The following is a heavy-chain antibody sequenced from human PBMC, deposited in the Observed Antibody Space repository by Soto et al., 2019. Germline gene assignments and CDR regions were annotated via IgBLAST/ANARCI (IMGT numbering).Heavy chain of an antibody. V-gene: IGHV4-59*08. CDR2: IYYSGST. CDR3: ARHFTSSWYLDY. J-gene: IGHJ4*02. CDR1: GGSISSYY. D-gene: IGHD6-13*01. Sequence: SETLSLTCTVSGGSISSYYWSWIRQPPGKGLEWIGYIYYSGSTNYNPSLKSRVTISVDTSKNQFSLKLSSVTAADTAVFYCARHFTSSWYLDYWGQGTLVTVSS.